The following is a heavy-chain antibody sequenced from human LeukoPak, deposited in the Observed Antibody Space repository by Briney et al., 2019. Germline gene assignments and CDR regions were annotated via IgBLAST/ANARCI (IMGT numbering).Heavy chain of an antibody. CDR1: GFTFSTYT. CDR2: ISGSSSAV. Sequence: PGGSLRLSCAASGFTFSTYTMNWVRQAPGKGLEWVSYISGSSSAVDYAASVKGRFTISRDNAKNSLYLQMNSLRAEDTAVYYCARGYCSGGTCYGHFDYWGQGTLVTVSS. CDR3: ARGYCSGGTCYGHFDY. J-gene: IGHJ4*02. V-gene: IGHV3-48*01. D-gene: IGHD2-15*01.